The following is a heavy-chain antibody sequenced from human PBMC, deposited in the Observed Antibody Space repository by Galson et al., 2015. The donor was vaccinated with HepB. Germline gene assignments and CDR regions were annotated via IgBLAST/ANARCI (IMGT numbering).Heavy chain of an antibody. CDR3: ARDRPTALLWFGAYGMDA. CDR1: GFTFSSYA. J-gene: IGHJ6*04. V-gene: IGHV3-30*04. Sequence: SLRLSCAASGFTFSSYAMHWVRQAPGKGLEWVAVICYDGSNKYYADSVKGRFTISRDNSKNTLYLQMNSLRAEDTAVYYCARDRPTALLWFGAYGMDARGKGPTATVSS. D-gene: IGHD3-10*01. CDR2: ICYDGSNK.